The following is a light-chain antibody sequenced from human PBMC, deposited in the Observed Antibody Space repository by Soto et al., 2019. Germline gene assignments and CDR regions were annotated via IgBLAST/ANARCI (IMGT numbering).Light chain of an antibody. CDR3: QHYNSWPRIA. J-gene: IGKJ5*01. CDR2: GAS. CDR1: QSASTN. V-gene: IGKV3-15*01. Sequence: EIVLTQSPVTLSVSPGERATLFCRASQSASTNLAWYRHKPGQAHRLLIYGASTRATAIPARFSGSGSGTEVTLTINSLESEDFAVYYCQHYNSWPRIAFGQGTRLEIK.